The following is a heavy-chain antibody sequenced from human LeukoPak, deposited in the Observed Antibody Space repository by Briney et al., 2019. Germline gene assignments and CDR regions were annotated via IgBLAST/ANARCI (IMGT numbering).Heavy chain of an antibody. V-gene: IGHV1-69*13. CDR2: IIPIFGTA. CDR3: ARGPFHSSSSEKPYYYYYGMDV. Sequence: GASVKVSCKASGGTFISYAISWVRQAPGQGLEWMGGIIPIFGTANYAQKFQGRVTITADESTSTAYMELSSLRSEDTAVYYCARGPFHSSSSEKPYYYYYGMDVWGQGTTVTVS. CDR1: GGTFISYA. J-gene: IGHJ6*02. D-gene: IGHD6-6*01.